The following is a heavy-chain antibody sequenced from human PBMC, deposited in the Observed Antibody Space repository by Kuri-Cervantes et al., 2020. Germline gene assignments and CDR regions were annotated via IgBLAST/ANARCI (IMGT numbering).Heavy chain of an antibody. CDR1: GFTFDDYA. CDR2: ISWNSGSI. CDR3: ASSGYDFTKKENDAFDI. V-gene: IGHV3-9*01. Sequence: SLKISCAASGFTFDDYAMHWVRQAPGKGLEWVSGISWNSGSIGYADSVRGRFTISRDNAKNSLYLQVNSLRAEDTASYYCASSGYDFTKKENDAFDIWGQGTMVTVSS. D-gene: IGHD5-12*01. J-gene: IGHJ3*02.